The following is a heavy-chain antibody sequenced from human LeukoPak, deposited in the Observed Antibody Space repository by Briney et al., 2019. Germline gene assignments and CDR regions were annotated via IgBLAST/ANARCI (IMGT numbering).Heavy chain of an antibody. CDR2: INWNGGRR. CDR3: AKATTMATNFYYYYGMDV. D-gene: IGHD5-24*01. J-gene: IGHJ6*02. CDR1: GFTFDVYG. Sequence: PGGSLKLSCAASGFTFDVYGMHWVRQAPGQGLEWVSGINWNGGRRDYADSVKGRFTISRDNAKNSLFLQMNSLRAEDTALYFCAKATTMATNFYYYYGMDVWGQGTTVTVSS. V-gene: IGHV3-9*01.